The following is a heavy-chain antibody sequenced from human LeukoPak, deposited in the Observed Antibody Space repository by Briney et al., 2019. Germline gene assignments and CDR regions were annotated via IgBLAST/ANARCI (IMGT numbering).Heavy chain of an antibody. V-gene: IGHV4-31*03. J-gene: IGHJ3*02. CDR2: IYYSGST. Sequence: PSETLSLTCTVSGGSISSGGYYWRWIRQHPGKGLEWIGYIYYSGSTYYNPSLKSRVTISVDTSKNQFSLKLSSVTAADTAVYYCARCRASYAFDIWGQGTMVTVSS. CDR3: ARCRASYAFDI. D-gene: IGHD3-10*01. CDR1: GGSISSGGYY.